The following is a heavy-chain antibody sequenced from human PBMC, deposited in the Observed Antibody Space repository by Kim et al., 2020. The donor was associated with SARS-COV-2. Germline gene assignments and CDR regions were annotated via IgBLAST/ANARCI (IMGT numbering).Heavy chain of an antibody. J-gene: IGHJ4*02. CDR3: ARATMIQRSIVFDN. Sequence: HNPSLKSRFSMSDDTHKNQFSRRLSSVTAADTAIYFCARATMIQRSIVFDNWGEGTLVTVSS. V-gene: IGHV4-30-2*03. D-gene: IGHD3-22*01.